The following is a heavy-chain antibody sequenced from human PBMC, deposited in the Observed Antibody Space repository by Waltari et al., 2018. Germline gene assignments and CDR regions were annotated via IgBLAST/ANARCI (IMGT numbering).Heavy chain of an antibody. J-gene: IGHJ6*03. Sequence: QAQLVQSGAEVKKPGASVKVSCKASGYTFTGHYMHWVRQAPGQGLEWMGRINPNSGGTNYAQKFQGRVTMTRDTSISTAYMELSRLRSDDTAVYYCARDRKVGAGKGYYYYYMDVWGKGTTVTVSS. CDR3: ARDRKVGAGKGYYYYYMDV. V-gene: IGHV1-2*06. D-gene: IGHD6-19*01. CDR2: INPNSGGT. CDR1: GYTFTGHY.